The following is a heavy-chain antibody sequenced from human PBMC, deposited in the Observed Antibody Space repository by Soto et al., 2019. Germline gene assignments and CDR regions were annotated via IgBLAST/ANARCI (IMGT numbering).Heavy chain of an antibody. V-gene: IGHV3-33*01. CDR2: IWYDGSNK. CDR3: ARSYSSYGHNWFDP. CDR1: GFTFSSYG. D-gene: IGHD5-12*01. J-gene: IGHJ5*02. Sequence: QVQLVESGGGVVQPGRSLRLSCAASGFTFSSYGMHWVRQAPGKGLEWVAVIWYDGSNKYYADSVKGRFTISRDNSKNTLYLQMNSLRAEDTAVYYCARSYSSYGHNWFDPWGQGTLVTVSS.